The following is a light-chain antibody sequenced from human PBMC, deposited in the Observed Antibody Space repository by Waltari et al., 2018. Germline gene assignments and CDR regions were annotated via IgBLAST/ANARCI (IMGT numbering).Light chain of an antibody. CDR3: QVWDSNTNHVV. Sequence: SYVLTQPPSESVAPGQTARISCGGDNIGEKSVHRYQQKPGQAPMLVIYYNSDRPPVIPERFSGSNSANTATLTISRVEAEDEADYYCQVWDSNTNHVVFGGGTKLTVL. J-gene: IGLJ2*01. V-gene: IGLV3-21*04. CDR1: NIGEKS. CDR2: YNS.